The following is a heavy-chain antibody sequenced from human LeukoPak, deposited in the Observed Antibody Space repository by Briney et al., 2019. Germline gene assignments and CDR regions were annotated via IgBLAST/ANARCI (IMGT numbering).Heavy chain of an antibody. D-gene: IGHD1-26*01. J-gene: IGHJ4*02. CDR2: ISGSGGST. Sequence: SGGTLRLSCAASGFTFSSYGMSWVRQAPGKGLEWVSAISGSGGSTYYADSVKGRFTISRDNSKNTPYLQMNSLRAEDTAVYYCAKTLRRVGATNETDYWGQGTLVTVSS. CDR1: GFTFSSYG. CDR3: AKTLRRVGATNETDY. V-gene: IGHV3-23*01.